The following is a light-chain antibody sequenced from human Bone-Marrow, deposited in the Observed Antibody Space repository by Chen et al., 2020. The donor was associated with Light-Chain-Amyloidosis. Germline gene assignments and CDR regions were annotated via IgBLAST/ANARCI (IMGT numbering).Light chain of an antibody. CDR3: QVWDRSSDRPV. CDR1: NIGSTS. CDR2: DDS. V-gene: IGLV3-21*02. J-gene: IGLJ3*02. Sequence: SYVLTPPSSVSVALVQTATIACGGNNIGSTSVHWYQKTPGQAPLLVVYDDSDRPSGIPERLSGSNSGNTATLTISRVEAGDEDDYYCQVWDRSSDRPVFGGGTKLTVL.